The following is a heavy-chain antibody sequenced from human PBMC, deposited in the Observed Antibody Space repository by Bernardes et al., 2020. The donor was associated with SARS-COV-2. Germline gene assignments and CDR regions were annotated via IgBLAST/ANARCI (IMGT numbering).Heavy chain of an antibody. Sequence: SETLSLTCTVSGGSISSYYWTWIRQPPGKGLEWIGSIYYSGRTNYSPSLSSRVTMSVDTAKNQFSLSLSSVTATDTAVYYCARQDYVDYPFDYWGQGTLVTVSS. CDR2: IYYSGRT. CDR3: ARQDYVDYPFDY. D-gene: IGHD4-17*01. V-gene: IGHV4-59*08. J-gene: IGHJ4*02. CDR1: GGSISSYY.